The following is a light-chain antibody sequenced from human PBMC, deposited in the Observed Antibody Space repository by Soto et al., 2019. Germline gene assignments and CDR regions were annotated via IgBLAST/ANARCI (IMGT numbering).Light chain of an antibody. CDR3: CSYAGSSTYHV. Sequence: QSALTQPASVSGSPGQSITISCTGTSSDVGNYNLVSWYQQHPGKAPKLMIYEGSKRPSGVSNRFSASKSGNTASLTISGLQAEDVSDYYSCSYAGSSTYHVFGTRTKLTVL. CDR2: EGS. V-gene: IGLV2-23*01. CDR1: SSDVGNYNL. J-gene: IGLJ1*01.